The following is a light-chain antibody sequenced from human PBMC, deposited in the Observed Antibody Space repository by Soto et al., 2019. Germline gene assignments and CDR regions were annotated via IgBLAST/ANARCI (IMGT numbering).Light chain of an antibody. Sequence: EVVMTQSPATLSLSPGERATLSCRASQSVSSSLAWYQQKPGLVPRLLIYDASTRATGIPARFSGSGSGTEFTLSISSLQSEDFAVYYCQQYNNWPPLTFGGGTKVEIK. V-gene: IGKV3-15*01. J-gene: IGKJ4*01. CDR1: QSVSSS. CDR2: DAS. CDR3: QQYNNWPPLT.